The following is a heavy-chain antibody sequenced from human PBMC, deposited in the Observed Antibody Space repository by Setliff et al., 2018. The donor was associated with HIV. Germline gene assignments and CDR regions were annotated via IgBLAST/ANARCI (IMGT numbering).Heavy chain of an antibody. D-gene: IGHD6-6*01. CDR1: GYTFTNYA. Sequence: ASVKVSCKASGYTFTNYAISWIRQAPGQGLEWLGWISGYKGNTNYAQKLQGRVTMTTETSTSTAYMELRSLRSDDTAAYYCARGRISVEAAPLGWFDPWAQGTLVTVSS. CDR2: ISGYKGNT. V-gene: IGHV1-18*01. J-gene: IGHJ5*02. CDR3: ARGRISVEAAPLGWFDP.